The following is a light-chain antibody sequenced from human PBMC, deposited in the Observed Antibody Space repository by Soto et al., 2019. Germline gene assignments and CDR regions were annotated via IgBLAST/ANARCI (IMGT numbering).Light chain of an antibody. Sequence: DIQMTQSPSPLSASVGDRVTITCRASQSISSYLNWYQQKPGKAPKLLIYAASSLQSGVPSRFSGSGSGTEFTLTISSLQPEDFATYYCQQSYSTPPTFGGGTKV. J-gene: IGKJ4*01. CDR1: QSISSY. CDR2: AAS. CDR3: QQSYSTPPT. V-gene: IGKV1-39*01.